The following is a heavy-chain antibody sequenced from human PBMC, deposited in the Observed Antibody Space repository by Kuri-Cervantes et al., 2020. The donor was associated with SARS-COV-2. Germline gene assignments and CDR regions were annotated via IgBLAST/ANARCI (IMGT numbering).Heavy chain of an antibody. D-gene: IGHD6-13*01. Sequence: SVKVSCKASGYTFTSYDISWVRQAPGQGLEWMGRIIPIFGTANYAQKFQGRVTITADESTCTAYMELSSLRSEDTAVYYCARDHSSRAPGTPPYYMDVWGKGTTVTVSS. CDR2: IIPIFGTA. CDR3: ARDHSSRAPGTPPYYMDV. J-gene: IGHJ6*03. V-gene: IGHV1-69*13. CDR1: GYTFTSYD.